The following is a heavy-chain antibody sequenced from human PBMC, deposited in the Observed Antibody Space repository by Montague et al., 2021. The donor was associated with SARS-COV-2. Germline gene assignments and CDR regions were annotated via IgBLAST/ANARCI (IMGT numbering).Heavy chain of an antibody. Sequence: SETLSLTCTVSGGSISSYYCNWIRQSPGKGLEWIGYIYYSGSTKXNPSLKSRVTISVDTSKSQMSLRLNSVTAADTAVYYCAGDRGRFWHFDLWGRGTLVTVSS. J-gene: IGHJ2*01. D-gene: IGHD5-12*01. CDR3: AGDRGRFWHFDL. CDR2: IYYSGST. V-gene: IGHV4-59*01. CDR1: GGSISSYY.